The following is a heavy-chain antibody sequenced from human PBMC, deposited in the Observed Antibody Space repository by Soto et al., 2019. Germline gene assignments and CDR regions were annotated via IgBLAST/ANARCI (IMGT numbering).Heavy chain of an antibody. D-gene: IGHD3-22*01. V-gene: IGHV3-11*01. Sequence: SLRLSCAASGFTFSDYYMSWIRQAPGKGLERVSYFSNSGSTMFYADSVKGRFTISRDNAKNSVYLHMHSLRAEDTAVYYCARDAGSGDHDSGYHYAFDYWGQGTLVTVSS. CDR3: ARDAGSGDHDSGYHYAFDY. J-gene: IGHJ4*02. CDR1: GFTFSDYY. CDR2: FSNSGSTM.